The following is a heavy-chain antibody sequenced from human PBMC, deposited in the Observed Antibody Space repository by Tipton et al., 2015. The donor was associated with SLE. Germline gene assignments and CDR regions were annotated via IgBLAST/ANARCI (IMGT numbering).Heavy chain of an antibody. CDR2: INGSGSKT. V-gene: IGHV3-23*01. D-gene: IGHD6-13*01. CDR3: AKEPWQQLFPP. CDR1: GFTFSSYA. J-gene: IGHJ1*01. Sequence: SLRLSCAASGFTFSSYAMSWVRQAPGKGLEWVSVINGSGSKTYYADSVKGRFTISRDNSKNTLYLQMNSLRAEDTAVYYCAKEPWQQLFPPWGQGTLVTVPS.